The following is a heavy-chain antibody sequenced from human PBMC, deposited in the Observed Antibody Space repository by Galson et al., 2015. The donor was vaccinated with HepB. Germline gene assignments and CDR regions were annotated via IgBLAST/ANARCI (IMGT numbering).Heavy chain of an antibody. CDR3: AKGPLYYDVLTGLSHYYGLDV. J-gene: IGHJ6*02. CDR2: IKEDGSEK. D-gene: IGHD3-9*01. V-gene: IGHV3-7*01. Sequence: SLRLSCAASGFILRNYWMTWIRRAPGRGLEWVANIKEDGSEKYYVDSVKGRFTISRDNAKNLLYLQMNSLRAEDTAVYYCAKGPLYYDVLTGLSHYYGLDVWGQGTTVSISS. CDR1: GFILRNYW.